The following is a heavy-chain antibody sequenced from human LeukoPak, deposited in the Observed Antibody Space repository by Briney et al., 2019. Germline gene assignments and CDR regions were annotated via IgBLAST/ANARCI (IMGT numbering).Heavy chain of an antibody. D-gene: IGHD1-26*01. V-gene: IGHV4-39*01. Sequence: PSETLSLTCTVSGGSISSSSYYWGWIRQPPGKGLEWIGSIYYSGSTYYNPSLKSRVTISVDTSKNQFSLKLSSVTAADTAVYYCARHSDSGGGDYWGQGTLVTVSS. CDR2: IYYSGST. CDR3: ARHSDSGGGDY. CDR1: GGSISSSSYY. J-gene: IGHJ4*02.